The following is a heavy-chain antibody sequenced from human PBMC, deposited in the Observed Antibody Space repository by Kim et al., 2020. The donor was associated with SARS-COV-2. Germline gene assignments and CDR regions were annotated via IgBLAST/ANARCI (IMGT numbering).Heavy chain of an antibody. D-gene: IGHD3-10*01. CDR2: INHSGST. Sequence: SETLSLTCTVYGGSFSGYYWSWIRQPPGKGLEWIGEINHSGSTNYNPSLKSRVTISVDTSKNQFSLKLSSVTAADTVVYYCARGFYYYGSGSPIDYWGQGTLVTVSS. CDR1: GGSFSGYY. J-gene: IGHJ4*02. V-gene: IGHV4-34*01. CDR3: ARGFYYYGSGSPIDY.